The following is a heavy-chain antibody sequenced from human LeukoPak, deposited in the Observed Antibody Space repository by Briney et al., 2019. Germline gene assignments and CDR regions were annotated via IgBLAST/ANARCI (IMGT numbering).Heavy chain of an antibody. V-gene: IGHV4-34*01. CDR2: INHSGST. Sequence: SETLSLTCAVYGGSFSGYYWSWIRQPPGKGLEWIGEINHSGSTNYNPSLKSRVTISVDTSKNQFSLKLSSVTAADTAVYYCARYSSSSGHDFDYRGQGTLVTVSS. CDR1: GGSFSGYY. J-gene: IGHJ4*02. CDR3: ARYSSSSGHDFDY. D-gene: IGHD6-6*01.